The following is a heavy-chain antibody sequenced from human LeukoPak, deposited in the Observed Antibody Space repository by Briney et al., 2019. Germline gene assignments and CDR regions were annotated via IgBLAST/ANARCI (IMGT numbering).Heavy chain of an antibody. CDR2: ISSSGTTI. Sequence: PGGSLRLSCAASGFTFSSYEMNWVRQAPGKWLEWVSYISSSGTTIYYADSLKGRFTISRDNAENSVYLQMNSLRAEDTAVYYCARPYYYASGSSYFDYWGQGTLVTVSS. V-gene: IGHV3-48*03. D-gene: IGHD3-10*01. J-gene: IGHJ4*02. CDR3: ARPYYYASGSSYFDY. CDR1: GFTFSSYE.